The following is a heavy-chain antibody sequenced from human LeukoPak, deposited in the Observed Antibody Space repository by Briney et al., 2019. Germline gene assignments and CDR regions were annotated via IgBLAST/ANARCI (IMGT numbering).Heavy chain of an antibody. CDR2: INPNSGGT. J-gene: IGHJ3*02. CDR1: GYTFTGYY. D-gene: IGHD3-10*01. V-gene: IGHV1-2*02. CDR3: AREYYYGSGSYNDAFGI. Sequence: ASVKVSCKASGYTFTGYYMHWVRQAPGQGLEWMGWINPNSGGTNYAQKFQGRVTMTRDTSISTAYVELSRLRSDDTAVYYCAREYYYGSGSYNDAFGIWGQGTMVTVSS.